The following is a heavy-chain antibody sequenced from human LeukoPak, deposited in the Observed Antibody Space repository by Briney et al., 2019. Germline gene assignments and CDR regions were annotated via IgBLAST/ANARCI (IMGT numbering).Heavy chain of an antibody. CDR2: ISDSVIP. V-gene: IGHV4-59*01. J-gene: IGHJ4*02. CDR1: GGSISSYY. Sequence: SETLSLTCTVSGGSISSYYWSWFRQPPGKGLEFIGYISDSVIPNYNPSLQTRLIMSLDTSKNQFSLNLTSVTVADTAMYYCARIFNDWGQGTLVTVSS. CDR3: ARIFND.